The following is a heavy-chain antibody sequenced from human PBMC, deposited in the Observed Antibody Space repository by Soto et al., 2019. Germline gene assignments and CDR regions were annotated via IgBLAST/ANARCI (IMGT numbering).Heavy chain of an antibody. CDR1: GGSISSSSYY. CDR3: ARHPSYDVLTGYSGVYYFDY. CDR2: IYYRGNT. J-gene: IGHJ4*02. Sequence: PSETLSLTCTVSGGSISSSSYYWGWIRQPPGKGLEWIGYIYYRGNTNYNPSLKSRVTISLDTPKNQFSLKLSSVTAADTAVYYCARHPSYDVLTGYSGVYYFDYWGQGTLVTVSS. V-gene: IGHV4-61*05. D-gene: IGHD3-9*01.